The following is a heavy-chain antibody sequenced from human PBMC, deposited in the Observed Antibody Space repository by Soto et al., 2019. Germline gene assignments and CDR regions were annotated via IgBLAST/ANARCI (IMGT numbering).Heavy chain of an antibody. J-gene: IGHJ4*02. D-gene: IGHD6-19*01. CDR2: LKGKNGGGTT. Sequence: EVQLVESGGGLVKPGGSLRLSCATYGFSFNDAWLSWVRQAPGKGLEWVGRLKGKNGGGTTDHAAPVTGIFSISSDDSKNMLYLQMNNLKIEDTAVYYCATEFGYSSGQNDNWGQGTLVTVSS. CDR3: ATEFGYSSGQNDN. V-gene: IGHV3-15*07. CDR1: GFSFNDAW.